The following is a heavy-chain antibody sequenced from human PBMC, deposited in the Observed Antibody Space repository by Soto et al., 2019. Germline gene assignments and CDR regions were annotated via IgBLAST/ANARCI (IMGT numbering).Heavy chain of an antibody. V-gene: IGHV3-21*01. Sequence: EVQLVESGGGLVKPGGSLRLSCAASGFSFSIYYMNWVRWAPGKGLEWVSSISGSSGDINYADSVKGRFTISRDNAENSLYLQMSSLRAEDTAVYYCAKSRYSFDYWGQGTLVTVSS. CDR1: GFSFSIYY. J-gene: IGHJ4*02. CDR3: AKSRYSFDY. D-gene: IGHD1-1*01. CDR2: ISGSSGDI.